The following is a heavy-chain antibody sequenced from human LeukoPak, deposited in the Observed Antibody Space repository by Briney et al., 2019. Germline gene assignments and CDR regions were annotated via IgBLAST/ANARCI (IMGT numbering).Heavy chain of an antibody. CDR1: GFTFSNAW. D-gene: IGHD3-16*02. Sequence: GGSVRLSCAASGFTFSNAWMSWVRQAPGKGLEWVGRIKSKTDGGTTDYAAPVKGRFTISRDDSKNTLYLQMNSLKTEDTAVYYCTTDSFGELPYYFDYRGQGTLVTVSS. CDR2: IKSKTDGGTT. CDR3: TTDSFGELPYYFDY. J-gene: IGHJ4*02. V-gene: IGHV3-15*01.